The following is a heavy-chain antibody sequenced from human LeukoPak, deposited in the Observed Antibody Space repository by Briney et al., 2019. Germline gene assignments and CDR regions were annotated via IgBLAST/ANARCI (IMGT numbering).Heavy chain of an antibody. CDR3: ARPPRGYGGGFGP. D-gene: IGHD3-16*01. V-gene: IGHV3-23*01. CDR1: GFTFSSYA. J-gene: IGHJ5*02. CDR2: ISGSGSYT. Sequence: GGSLRLSCAASGFTFSSYAMSWVRQAPGKGLEWVSAISGSGSYTNYAESMKGRFTISRDNAKNSLYLQINSLRAEDTAVYYCARPPRGYGGGFGPWGQGTLVTVSS.